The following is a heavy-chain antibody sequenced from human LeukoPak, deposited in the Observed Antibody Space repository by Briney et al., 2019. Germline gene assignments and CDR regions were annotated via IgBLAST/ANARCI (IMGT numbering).Heavy chain of an antibody. Sequence: PGGSRRPSFSASGFTLSAYVMTWVGQAPGKGLEWVSSISGSGGITHSADSVKGRFTISRDNSKNTLYLQMNSLRAQDPAVYYCANRRNYASEYWGGGTVVSLS. CDR2: ISGSGGIT. J-gene: IGHJ4*02. D-gene: IGHD1-14*01. CDR1: GFTLSAYV. V-gene: IGHV3-23*01. CDR3: ANRRNYASEY.